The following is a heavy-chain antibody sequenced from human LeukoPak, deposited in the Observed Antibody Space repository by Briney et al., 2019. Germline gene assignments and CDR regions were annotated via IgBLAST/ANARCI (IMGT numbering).Heavy chain of an antibody. V-gene: IGHV3-7*04. J-gene: IGHJ5*02. CDR2: IKEDGSEK. CDR3: ARGGSWFTS. Sequence: GGSLRLSCAASGFTFSSYAMHWVRQAPGKGLEWLANIKEDGSEKNYVDSVKGRFTISRDNAKNSLYLQMNSLRAEETALYYCARGGSWFTSWGQGTLVTVSS. CDR1: GFTFSSYA. D-gene: IGHD6-13*01.